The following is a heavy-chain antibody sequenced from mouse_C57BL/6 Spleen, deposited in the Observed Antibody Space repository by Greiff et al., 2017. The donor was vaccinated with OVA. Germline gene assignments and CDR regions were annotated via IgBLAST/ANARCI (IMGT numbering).Heavy chain of an antibody. CDR2: IWSGGST. D-gene: IGHD1-1*01. CDR3: ARKHYYGTDYAMDY. J-gene: IGHJ4*01. Sequence: VQLQQSGPGLVQPSQSLSITCTVSGFSLTSYGVHWVRQSPGKGLEWLGVIWSGGSTDYNAAFISRLSISKDNTNSQVFFKMNSLQADDTAIDYCARKHYYGTDYAMDYWGQGTSVTVSS. CDR1: GFSLTSYG. V-gene: IGHV2-2*01.